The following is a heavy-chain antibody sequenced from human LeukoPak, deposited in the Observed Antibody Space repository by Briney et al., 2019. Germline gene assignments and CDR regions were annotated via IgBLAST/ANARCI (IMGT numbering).Heavy chain of an antibody. CDR3: ARGESYSSGYYYVIDF. J-gene: IGHJ4*02. CDR1: GYTFTAYY. Sequence: GASVKVSCKASGYTFTAYYMHWVRQAPGQGLEWMGWINPNSGGTNYAQKFQGRVTMTRDTSISTAYVELSRLTSDDTAVYYCARGESYSSGYYYVIDFWGQGTLVTVSS. CDR2: INPNSGGT. V-gene: IGHV1-2*02. D-gene: IGHD3-22*01.